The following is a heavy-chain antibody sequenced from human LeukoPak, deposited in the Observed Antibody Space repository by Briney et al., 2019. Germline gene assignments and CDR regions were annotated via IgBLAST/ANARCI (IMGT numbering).Heavy chain of an antibody. CDR3: AKDQSITIFGVVPLSS. Sequence: GGSLRLSCAASGFTFSSHAMSWVRQAPGKGLEWVSAISGSGGSTYYADSVKGRFTISRDNSKNTLYLQMNSLRAEDTAVYYCAKDQSITIFGVVPLSSWGQGTLVTVSS. CDR1: GFTFSSHA. CDR2: ISGSGGST. V-gene: IGHV3-23*01. D-gene: IGHD3-3*01. J-gene: IGHJ5*02.